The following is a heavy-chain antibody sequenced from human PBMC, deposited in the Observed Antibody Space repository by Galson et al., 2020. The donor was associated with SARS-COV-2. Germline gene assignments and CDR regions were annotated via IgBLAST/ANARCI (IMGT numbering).Heavy chain of an antibody. CDR3: ARGGLYYYGSGCFPVYYYGMDV. J-gene: IGHJ6*02. Sequence: SQASETLSLTCAVYGGSFSGYYWSWIRQPPGKGLEWIGEINHSGSTNYNPSLKSRVTISVDTSKNQFSLKLSSVTAADTAVYYCARGGLYYYGSGCFPVYYYGMDVLGQGTTVSVSS. D-gene: IGHD3-10*01. CDR2: INHSGST. V-gene: IGHV4-34*01. CDR1: GGSFSGYY.